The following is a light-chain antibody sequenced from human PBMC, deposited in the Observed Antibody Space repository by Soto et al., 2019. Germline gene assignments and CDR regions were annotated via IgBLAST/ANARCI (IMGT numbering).Light chain of an antibody. CDR2: GNT. J-gene: IGLJ1*01. CDR1: SSNIGAGYD. CDR3: QSYDSTLSARYV. V-gene: IGLV1-40*01. Sequence: QSVLTQPPSVSGAPGQRVTISCTGSSSNIGAGYDVHWYQQRPGTAPKLLILGNTNRPSGVPDRFSGSKSGTSASLAITGLQAEDEGDYYCQSYDSTLSARYVFGTGTRSPS.